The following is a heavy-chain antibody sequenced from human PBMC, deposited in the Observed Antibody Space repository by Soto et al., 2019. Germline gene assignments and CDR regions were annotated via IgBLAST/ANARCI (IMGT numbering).Heavy chain of an antibody. V-gene: IGHV3-30*03. J-gene: IGHJ4*02. Sequence: PGGSLRLSCAASGFTFSSYGMHWVRQAPGKGLEWVAVISYDGSNKYYADSVKGRFTISRDNSKNTLYLQMNSLRAEDTAVYYCEFGSYSSRNKGHPRGHFDYWGQGTLVTVSS. CDR1: GFTFSSYG. D-gene: IGHD1-26*01. CDR3: EFGSYSSRNKGHPRGHFDY. CDR2: ISYDGSNK.